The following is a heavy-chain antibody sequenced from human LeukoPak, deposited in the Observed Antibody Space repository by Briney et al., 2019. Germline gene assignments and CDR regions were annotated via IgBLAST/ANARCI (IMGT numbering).Heavy chain of an antibody. Sequence: GGSLRLSCAASGFTFSSYWMSWVRQAPGKGLEWVANIKQDGSEKYYVDSVKGRFTISRDNAKNSLYLQMNSLRAEDTAVYYCASLITIFGVVPDVWGKGTTVTVSS. J-gene: IGHJ6*04. V-gene: IGHV3-7*01. CDR3: ASLITIFGVVPDV. CDR2: IKQDGSEK. D-gene: IGHD3-3*01. CDR1: GFTFSSYW.